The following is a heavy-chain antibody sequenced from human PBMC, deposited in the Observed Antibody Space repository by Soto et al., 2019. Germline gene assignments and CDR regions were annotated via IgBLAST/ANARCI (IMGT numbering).Heavy chain of an antibody. Sequence: SETLSLTCTVSGGSISSYYWSWIRQPPGKGLEWIGYIYYSGSANYNPSLKSRVTISVGTSKNQFSLKLSSVTAADTAVYYCARSILGYCSSTSCYYYYYMDVWGKGTTVTVSS. CDR2: IYYSGSA. CDR1: GGSISSYY. V-gene: IGHV4-59*08. CDR3: ARSILGYCSSTSCYYYYYMDV. J-gene: IGHJ6*03. D-gene: IGHD2-2*01.